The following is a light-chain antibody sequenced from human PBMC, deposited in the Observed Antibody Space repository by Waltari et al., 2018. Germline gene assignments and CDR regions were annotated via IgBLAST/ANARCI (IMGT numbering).Light chain of an antibody. J-gene: IGKJ2*01. CDR1: QSLLYSNGYTY. Sequence: DIVMTQSPLSLAVTPGEPASISCRSSQSLLYSNGYTYLDWYLQKPGQSPQLLIYLGSTRASGVPDRFSGSGSGTDVTLKISRVEAEDVGVYYCMQALQTVYTFGQGTKLGI. CDR2: LGS. V-gene: IGKV2-28*01. CDR3: MQALQTVYT.